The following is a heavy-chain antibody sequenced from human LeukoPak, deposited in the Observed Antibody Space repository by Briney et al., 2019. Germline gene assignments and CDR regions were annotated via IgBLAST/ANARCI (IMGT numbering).Heavy chain of an antibody. J-gene: IGHJ4*02. CDR2: MNTDGSST. CDR3: AQSRYSSSWDFDS. CDR1: GFTFSAYW. Sequence: GGSLRPSCAASGFTFSAYWMHWVRQPPGKGLVWVSRMNTDGSSTSYADSVKGRFTISRDNAKNTLYLQMNSLRADDTAVYYCAQSRYSSSWDFDSWGQGTLVTVSS. D-gene: IGHD6-13*01. V-gene: IGHV3-74*01.